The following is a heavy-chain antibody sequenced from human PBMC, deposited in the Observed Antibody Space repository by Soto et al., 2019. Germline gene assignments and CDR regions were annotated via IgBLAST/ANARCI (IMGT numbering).Heavy chain of an antibody. CDR3: AKARLWGGDGYNSYYYNAMDV. Sequence: PGGSLRLSCAASGFTFDDYAMHWVRQTPGKGLEWVSGITWNSGTIGYADSVKGRFAISRDNAKNSLYLQMNSLRPEDTALYYCAKARLWGGDGYNSYYYNAMDVWGQGPTVTVSS. J-gene: IGHJ6*02. D-gene: IGHD3-16*01. V-gene: IGHV3-9*01. CDR1: GFTFDDYA. CDR2: ITWNSGTI.